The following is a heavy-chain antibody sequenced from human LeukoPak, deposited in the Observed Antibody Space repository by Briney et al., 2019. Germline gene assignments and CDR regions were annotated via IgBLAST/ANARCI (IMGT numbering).Heavy chain of an antibody. V-gene: IGHV1-18*01. CDR2: ISAYNGNT. J-gene: IGHJ6*02. Sequence: ASVKVSCKASGYTFTSYGISWVRQAPGQGLEWTGWISAYNGNTNYAQKLQGRVTMTTDTSTSTAYMELRSLRSDDTAVYYCARDLSKGTSSTSHYYYGMDVWGQGTTVTVSS. D-gene: IGHD2-2*01. CDR1: GYTFTSYG. CDR3: ARDLSKGTSSTSHYYYGMDV.